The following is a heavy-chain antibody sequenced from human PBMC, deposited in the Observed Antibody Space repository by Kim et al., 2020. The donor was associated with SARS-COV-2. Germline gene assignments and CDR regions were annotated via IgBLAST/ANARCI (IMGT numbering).Heavy chain of an antibody. J-gene: IGHJ4*02. CDR2: ISYDGSNK. CDR1: GFTFSSYA. V-gene: IGHV3-30-3*01. D-gene: IGHD6-19*01. Sequence: GGSLRLSCAASGFTFSSYAMHWVRQAPGKGLEWVAVISYDGSNKYYADSVKGRFTISRDNSKNTLYLQMNSLRAEDTAVYYCARPSIKLAGTPYYFDYWGQGTLVTVSS. CDR3: ARPSIKLAGTPYYFDY.